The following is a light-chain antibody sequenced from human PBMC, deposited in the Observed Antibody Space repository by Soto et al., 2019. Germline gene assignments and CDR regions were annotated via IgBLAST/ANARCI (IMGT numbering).Light chain of an antibody. Sequence: EIELTQSPGTLSLSPGERATLSCRASQSVSNNYLAWYQQKPGQAPRLLIYGASNRATGIPDRFSGSGSGTDFTLTISRLEPADFAVYYCQQYGSYGKFGQGIKVDIK. CDR2: GAS. CDR3: QQYGSYGK. J-gene: IGKJ1*01. CDR1: QSVSNNY. V-gene: IGKV3-20*01.